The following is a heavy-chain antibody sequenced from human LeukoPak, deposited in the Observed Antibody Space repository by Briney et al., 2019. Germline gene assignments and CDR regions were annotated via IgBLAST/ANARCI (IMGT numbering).Heavy chain of an antibody. V-gene: IGHV3-53*01. J-gene: IGHJ4*02. Sequence: GGSLRLSCAASGFTVSSNYMSWVRQAPGKGLEWVSVIYSGGSTYYADSVKGRFTISRDNSEHTLYLQMNSLRAEDTAVYYCAKTLFGSSSSFFDYWGQGTLVTVSS. D-gene: IGHD6-6*01. CDR3: AKTLFGSSSSFFDY. CDR2: IYSGGST. CDR1: GFTVSSNY.